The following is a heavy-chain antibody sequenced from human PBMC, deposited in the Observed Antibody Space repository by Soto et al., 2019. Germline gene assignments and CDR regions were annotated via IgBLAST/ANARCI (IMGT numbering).Heavy chain of an antibody. V-gene: IGHV1-69*02. CDR3: GSRKGKFYSSSWRNDAFDI. CDR1: GGTFSSYT. D-gene: IGHD6-13*01. J-gene: IGHJ3*02. Sequence: QVQLVQSGAEVKKPGSSVKVSCKASGGTFSSYTISWVRQAPGQGLEWMGRIIPILGIANYAQKFQGRVTITADNSTSTANMEISKLRSEDRALYYCGSRKGKFYSSSWRNDAFDIWGKGTMVTVSS. CDR2: IIPILGIA.